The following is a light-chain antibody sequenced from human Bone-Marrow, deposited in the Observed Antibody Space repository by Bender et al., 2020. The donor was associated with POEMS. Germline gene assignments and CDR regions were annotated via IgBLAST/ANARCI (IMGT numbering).Light chain of an antibody. CDR1: NNDVGGYNY. CDR3: TSYTISPLFWV. Sequence: QSALTQPRSVSGSPGQSVTISCTGSNNDVGGYNYVSWYQQHPGKAPKLMIYDVTNRPSGVSNRFYGSKSGNTASLTISGLQAEDEADYYCTSYTISPLFWVFGGGTKLTVL. CDR2: DVT. V-gene: IGLV2-11*01. J-gene: IGLJ3*02.